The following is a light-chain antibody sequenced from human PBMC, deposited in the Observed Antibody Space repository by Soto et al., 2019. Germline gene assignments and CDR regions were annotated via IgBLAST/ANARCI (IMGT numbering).Light chain of an antibody. CDR1: QSVASN. V-gene: IGKV3-15*01. CDR3: HHYNNWPHT. J-gene: IGKJ4*01. CDR2: GAS. Sequence: DIVMTQSPATLSVSPGERATLSCRASQSVASNLAWYQQRPGQAPRLLIYGASTRATGVPVRFSGSGSGTEFTLTISSLQSEDFAVYYCHHYNNWPHTFGRGTKVEIK.